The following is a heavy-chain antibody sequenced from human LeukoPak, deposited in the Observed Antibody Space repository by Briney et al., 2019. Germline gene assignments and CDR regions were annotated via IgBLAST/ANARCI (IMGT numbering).Heavy chain of an antibody. V-gene: IGHV3-23*01. CDR3: AKGLLGALYWYFDL. CDR2: ISGSGGST. J-gene: IGHJ2*01. D-gene: IGHD1-26*01. CDR1: GFTFSSYA. Sequence: GGSLRLSCAASGFTFSSYAMSWVRQAPGKGLEWVSAISGSGGSTYYADSVKGRLTISRDNSKNTLYLQMNSLRAEDTAVYYCAKGLLGALYWYFDLWGRGTLVTVSS.